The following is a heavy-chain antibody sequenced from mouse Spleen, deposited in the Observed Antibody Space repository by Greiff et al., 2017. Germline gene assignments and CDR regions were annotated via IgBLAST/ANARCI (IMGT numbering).Heavy chain of an antibody. Sequence: QVQLKQSGAELVKPGASVKMSCKASGYTFTSYWITWVKQRPGQGLEWIGDIYPGSGSTNYNEKFKSKATLTVDTSSSTAYMQLSSLTSEDSAVYYCARWLLRYFDVWGAGTTVTVSS. CDR1: GYTFTSYW. V-gene: IGHV1-55*01. CDR2: IYPGSGST. J-gene: IGHJ1*01. CDR3: ARWLLRYFDV. D-gene: IGHD2-3*01.